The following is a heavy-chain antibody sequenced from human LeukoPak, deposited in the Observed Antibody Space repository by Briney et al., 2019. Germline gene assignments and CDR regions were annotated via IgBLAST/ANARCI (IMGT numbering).Heavy chain of an antibody. CDR2: IYYSGST. CDR3: ASRRYSSGS. CDR1: GGSISSSSSY. J-gene: IGHJ4*02. D-gene: IGHD6-19*01. V-gene: IGHV4-39*01. Sequence: SETLSLTCTVSGGSISSSSSYWGWIRQPPGKGLEWIGSIYYSGSTYYNPSLKSRVTISVDTSKNQFSLKLSSVTAADTAVYYCASRRYSSGSWGQGTLVTVSS.